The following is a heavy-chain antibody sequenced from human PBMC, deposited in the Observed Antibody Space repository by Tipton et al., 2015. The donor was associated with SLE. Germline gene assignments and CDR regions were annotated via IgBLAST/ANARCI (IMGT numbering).Heavy chain of an antibody. V-gene: IGHV3-23*01. CDR1: GFTFSSYA. CDR2: ISGSGGST. J-gene: IGHJ6*03. D-gene: IGHD3-10*01. Sequence: SLRLSCVASGFTFSSYAMSWVRQAPGKGLEWVSAISGSGGSTYYADSVKGRFTISRDNSKNTLYLQMNSLRAEDTAVYYCARVGRAGSYSYYYYYMDVWGKGTTVTVSS. CDR3: ARVGRAGSYSYYYYYMDV.